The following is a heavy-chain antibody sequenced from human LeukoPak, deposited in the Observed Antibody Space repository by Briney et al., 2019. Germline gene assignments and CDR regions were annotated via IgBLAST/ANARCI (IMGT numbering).Heavy chain of an antibody. CDR3: ARDADLLGDAFDI. Sequence: PSQTLSLTCTVSGGSISSGGYYWSWIRQPPGKGLEWIGYIYHSGSTYYNPSLKSRVTISVDRSKNQFSLKLSSVTAADTAVYYCARDADLLGDAFDIWGQGTMVTVSS. CDR1: GGSISSGGYY. J-gene: IGHJ3*02. V-gene: IGHV4-30-2*01. D-gene: IGHD3-16*01. CDR2: IYHSGST.